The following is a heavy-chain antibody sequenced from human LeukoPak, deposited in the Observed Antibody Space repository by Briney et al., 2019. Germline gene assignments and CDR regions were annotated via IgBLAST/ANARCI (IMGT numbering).Heavy chain of an antibody. D-gene: IGHD3-22*01. Sequence: PGGSLRLSCAASGFSFSSYWMSWARQAPGKGLEWVAHIKQYGSENYFVDSVKGRFSISRDNAKNSLYLQMNSLRAEDTAVYYCVRTLDYYDSGVKEGCFDPWGQGTLVTVSS. J-gene: IGHJ5*02. CDR1: GFSFSSYW. V-gene: IGHV3-7*01. CDR3: VRTLDYYDSGVKEGCFDP. CDR2: IKQYGSEN.